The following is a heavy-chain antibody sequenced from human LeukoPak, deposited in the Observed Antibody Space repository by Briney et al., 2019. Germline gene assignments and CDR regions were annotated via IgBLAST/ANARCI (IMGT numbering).Heavy chain of an antibody. D-gene: IGHD5-24*01. CDR1: GGSFSGYY. CDR2: INHSGST. V-gene: IGHV4-34*01. J-gene: IGHJ3*02. CDR3: ARGKRWLQFWAYSDAFDI. Sequence: SETLSLTCAVYGGSFSGYYWSWIRQPPGKGLEWIGEINHSGSTNYNPSLKGRVTISVDTSKNQFSLKLSSVTAADTAVYYCARGKRWLQFWAYSDAFDIWGQGTMVTVSS.